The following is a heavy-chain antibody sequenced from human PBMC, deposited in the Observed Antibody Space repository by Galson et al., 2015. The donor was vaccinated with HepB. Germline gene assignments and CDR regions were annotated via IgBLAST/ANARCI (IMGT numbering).Heavy chain of an antibody. D-gene: IGHD2-15*01. Sequence: SVKVSCKASGGTFSSYTISWVRQAPGQGLEWMGRIIPILAIANYAQKFQGRVTITADKSTSTAYMELSSLRSEDTAVYYCAREGGGGRYCSGGSCYSGSYWYFDLWGRGTLVTVSS. CDR2: IIPILAIA. V-gene: IGHV1-69*04. J-gene: IGHJ2*01. CDR1: GGTFSSYT. CDR3: AREGGGGRYCSGGSCYSGSYWYFDL.